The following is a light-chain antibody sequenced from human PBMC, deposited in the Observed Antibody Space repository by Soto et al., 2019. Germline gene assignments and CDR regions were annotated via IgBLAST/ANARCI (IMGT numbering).Light chain of an antibody. CDR1: RSIGSY. CDR3: QQIYTIPLT. CDR2: GGS. Sequence: DIQMTQSPSSLSASVGDRVTITCRASRSIGSYLNLYQQKPGKAPNLLIHGGSILQSGVPPRFSGGGGGTDFTRTISSLQPEDFASYYCQQIYTIPLTFGGGTKVDIK. V-gene: IGKV1-39*01. J-gene: IGKJ4*01.